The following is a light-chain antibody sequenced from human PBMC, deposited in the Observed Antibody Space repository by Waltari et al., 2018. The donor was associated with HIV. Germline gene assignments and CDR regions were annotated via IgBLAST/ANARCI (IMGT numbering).Light chain of an antibody. CDR3: QQYNSSPIYI. V-gene: IGKV3-20*01. CDR1: QAVINNY. CDR2: GAS. Sequence: EIVLTQSPGSLSLSPGERATLSCRASQAVINNYLAWYQQKPGQAPRLLIYGASTRVTGIPDSFRGSGSGTDFTLTISRLEPEDFAVYYCQQYNSSPIYIFGPGTKVDLK. J-gene: IGKJ3*01.